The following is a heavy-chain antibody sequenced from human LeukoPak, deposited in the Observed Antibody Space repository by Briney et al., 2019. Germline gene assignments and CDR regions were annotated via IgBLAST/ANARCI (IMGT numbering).Heavy chain of an antibody. CDR2: IYSNDDK. CDR1: EFSLNTDLMT. V-gene: IGHV2-5*01. J-gene: IGHJ4*02. Sequence: SGPTLVNPTQTLTLTCTFSEFSLNTDLMTVGWIRQPPGKALEWLALIYSNDDKRYSPSLRSRLTITRDTSKNQVVLTMTNMDPVDTATYYCAHTNRIRLWTRFFDYWGQGTLVTVSS. CDR3: AHTNRIRLWTRFFDY. D-gene: IGHD3/OR15-3a*01.